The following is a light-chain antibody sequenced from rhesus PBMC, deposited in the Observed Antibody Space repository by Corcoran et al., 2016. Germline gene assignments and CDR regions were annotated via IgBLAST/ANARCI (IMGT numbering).Light chain of an antibody. J-gene: IGKJ2*01. CDR3: QQRTSYPYS. Sequence: DIQMTQSPSSRSASVGEKVTITCRASQGIDFALAWYQQQPGKAPKLLIYAASPLQSGFTSRFSGSGSGTDFTLTISSLQPDDFAVYYCQQRTSYPYSFGQGTKVEIK. V-gene: IGKV1-33*01. CDR2: AAS. CDR1: QGIDFA.